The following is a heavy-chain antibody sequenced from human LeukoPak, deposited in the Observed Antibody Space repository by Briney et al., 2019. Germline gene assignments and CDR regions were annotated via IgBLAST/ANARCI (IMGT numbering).Heavy chain of an antibody. Sequence: PGGSLRLSCAASGFTVSSNYMSWVRQAPGKGLEWVSAISGSGGSTYYADSVKGRFTISRDNSKNTLYLQMNSLRAEDTAVYYRAKAGGGYYPYYYYMDVWGKGTTVTVSS. CDR2: ISGSGGST. J-gene: IGHJ6*03. D-gene: IGHD4-23*01. CDR1: GFTVSSNY. CDR3: AKAGGGYYPYYYYMDV. V-gene: IGHV3-23*01.